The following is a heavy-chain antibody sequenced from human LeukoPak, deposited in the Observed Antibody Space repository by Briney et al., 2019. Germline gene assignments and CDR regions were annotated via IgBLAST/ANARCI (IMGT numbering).Heavy chain of an antibody. V-gene: IGHV4-4*02. J-gene: IGHJ5*02. D-gene: IGHD3-10*01. CDR2: IYHSGST. Sequence: SETLSLTCAVSGGSISSSKWWSWVRQPPGKGLEWIGEIYHSGSTHYNPSLKSRVTISVDKSKNQFSLKLSSVTAADTAVYYCASVLGELLGCNWFDPWGQGTRVTVSS. CDR3: ASVLGELLGCNWFDP. CDR1: GGSISSSKW.